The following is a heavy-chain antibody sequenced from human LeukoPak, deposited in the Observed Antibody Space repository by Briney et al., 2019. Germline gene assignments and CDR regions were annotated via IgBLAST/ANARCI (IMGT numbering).Heavy chain of an antibody. J-gene: IGHJ4*02. Sequence: GSSVKVSCKASGGTFSSYAISWVRQAPGQGLEWMGWINAGNGNTKYSQKFQGRVTITRDTSASTAYMELSSLRSEDTAVYYCARSGIVGATKTFDYWGQGTLVTVSS. CDR3: ARSGIVGATKTFDY. CDR2: INAGNGNT. D-gene: IGHD1-26*01. CDR1: GGTFSSYA. V-gene: IGHV1-3*01.